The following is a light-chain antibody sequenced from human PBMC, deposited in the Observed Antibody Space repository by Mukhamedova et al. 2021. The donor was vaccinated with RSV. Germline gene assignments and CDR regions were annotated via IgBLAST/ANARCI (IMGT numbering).Light chain of an antibody. CDR2: DAS. CDR3: QQYESLPLA. J-gene: IGKJ4*01. CDR1: QDISDC. V-gene: IGKV1-33*01. Sequence: GDRITITCQASQDISDCLNWYQQKPGTAPRLLISDASTLKAGVSSRFSGSGSGTDFSFTISALQPEDFATYYCQQYESLPLAFGGG.